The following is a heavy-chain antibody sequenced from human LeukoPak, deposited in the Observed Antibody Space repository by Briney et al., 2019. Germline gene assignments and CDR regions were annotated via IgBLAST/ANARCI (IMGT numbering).Heavy chain of an antibody. Sequence: GGSLRLSCEASGFTFSNYYMTWIRQAPGKGLEYISYISGSGTTTNYADSVKGRFTMSRDNDKNSLYLQMNSLRAEDTAVYYCAREARISRDWGQGTLVTVSS. D-gene: IGHD1-14*01. V-gene: IGHV3-11*01. CDR1: GFTFSNYY. CDR3: AREARISRD. J-gene: IGHJ4*02. CDR2: ISGSGTTT.